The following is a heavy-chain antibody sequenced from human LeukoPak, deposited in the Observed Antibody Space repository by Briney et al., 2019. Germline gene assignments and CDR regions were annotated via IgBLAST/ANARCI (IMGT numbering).Heavy chain of an antibody. V-gene: IGHV1-2*02. CDR2: INPNSGGT. Sequence: ASVKVSCKASGYTFTGYYMHWVRQAPGQGLEWMGWINPNSGGTNYAQKFQGRVTMTRDTSISTAYMELSRLRSDDTAVYYCARAVLLWFGELFPLDYWGQGTLVTVSS. CDR1: GYTFTGYY. D-gene: IGHD3-10*01. CDR3: ARAVLLWFGELFPLDY. J-gene: IGHJ4*02.